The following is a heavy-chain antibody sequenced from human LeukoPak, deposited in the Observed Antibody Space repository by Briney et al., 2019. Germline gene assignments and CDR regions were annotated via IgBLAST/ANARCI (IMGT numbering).Heavy chain of an antibody. D-gene: IGHD3-10*01. V-gene: IGHV4-4*09. J-gene: IGHJ4*02. CDR3: ASGYYFDY. CDR2: IYTSGST. Sequence: PSETLSLTCTVSGVSISSYYWGWLRQPPGKGLEWIGYIYTSGSTNYNPSLKSRVTISVDTSKNQFSLKLSSVTAADTAVYYCASGYYFDYWGQGTLVTVSS. CDR1: GVSISSYY.